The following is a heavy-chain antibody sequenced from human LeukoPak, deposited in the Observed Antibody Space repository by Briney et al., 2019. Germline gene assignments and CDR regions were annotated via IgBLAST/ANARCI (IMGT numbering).Heavy chain of an antibody. D-gene: IGHD3-10*01. V-gene: IGHV4-59*08. Sequence: SETLSLTCTVSGGSLSSYYWSWIRQPPGKGLEWIGYIYHSGTNYNPSLKSRVTISVDTSKNQFSLRLSSVTAADTAVYYCARIGVRSVIIFGVFDYWGQGIRVTVSS. CDR3: ARIGVRSVIIFGVFDY. CDR1: GGSLSSYY. CDR2: IYHSGT. J-gene: IGHJ4*02.